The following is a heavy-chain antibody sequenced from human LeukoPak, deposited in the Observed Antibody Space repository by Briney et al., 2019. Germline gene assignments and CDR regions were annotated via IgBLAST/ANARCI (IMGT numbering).Heavy chain of an antibody. Sequence: GGSLRLSCAASGFTFGSYSMNWVRQAPGKGLEWVSSISSSSSYIYYADSVKGRFTISRDNAKNSLYLQMNSLRAEDTAVYYCARELSVEGTWYYFDYWGQGTLVTVSS. J-gene: IGHJ4*02. CDR1: GFTFGSYS. D-gene: IGHD1-1*01. CDR3: ARELSVEGTWYYFDY. V-gene: IGHV3-21*01. CDR2: ISSSSSYI.